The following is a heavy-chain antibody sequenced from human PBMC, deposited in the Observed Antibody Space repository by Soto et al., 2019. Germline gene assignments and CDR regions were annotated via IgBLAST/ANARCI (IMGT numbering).Heavy chain of an antibody. J-gene: IGHJ6*02. CDR3: ALGPVAGRVDYYGMDV. D-gene: IGHD6-19*01. V-gene: IGHV3-48*01. Sequence: PGGSLRLSCAASGFTFSSYSMNWVRQAPGKGLEWVSYISSSSSTIYYADSVKGRFTISRDNAKNTLYLQMNSLRAEDTAVYYCALGPVAGRVDYYGMDVWGQGTTVTVSS. CDR2: ISSSSSTI. CDR1: GFTFSSYS.